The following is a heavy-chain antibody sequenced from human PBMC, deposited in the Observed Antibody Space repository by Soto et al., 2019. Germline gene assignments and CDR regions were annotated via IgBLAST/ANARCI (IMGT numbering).Heavy chain of an antibody. CDR2: INPESTTL. V-gene: IGHV3-74*01. CDR1: EITLNIYW. J-gene: IGHJ4*02. CDR3: TKDTFCAWDS. Sequence: GGYLRLSCTASEITLNIYWMHWIRQAPGKGLVWVSRINPESTTLTYADSATGRFTISRDSAKNTLYLQMNGLSAEDTAIYYCTKDTFCAWDSWGQGPVVTASS.